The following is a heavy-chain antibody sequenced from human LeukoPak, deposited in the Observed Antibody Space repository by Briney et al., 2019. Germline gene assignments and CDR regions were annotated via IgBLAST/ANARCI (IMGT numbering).Heavy chain of an antibody. CDR2: IYYSGST. CDR3: ARALRAHGPAAAFDY. Sequence: PSETLSLTCTVSGGSISSSSYYWGWIRQPPGKGLEWIGSIYYSGSTYYNPSLKSRVTISVDTSKNQFSLKLSSVTAADTAVYYCARALRAHGPAAAFDYWGQGTLVTVSS. V-gene: IGHV4-39*07. D-gene: IGHD2-2*01. J-gene: IGHJ4*02. CDR1: GGSISSSSYY.